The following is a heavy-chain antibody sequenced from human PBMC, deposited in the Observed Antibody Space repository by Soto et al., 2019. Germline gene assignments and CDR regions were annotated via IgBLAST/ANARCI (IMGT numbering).Heavy chain of an antibody. CDR1: GDSVSSNSAA. Sequence: PSQTLSLTCVISGDSVSSNSAAWNWIRQSPSRGLEWLGRTYYRSKWYNDYAVSVKSRITINPDTSKNQFSLQLNSVTPEDTAVYYCAREEIAARLNYYYGMDVWGQGTTVTVSS. D-gene: IGHD6-6*01. J-gene: IGHJ6*02. CDR2: TYYRSKWYN. V-gene: IGHV6-1*01. CDR3: AREEIAARLNYYYGMDV.